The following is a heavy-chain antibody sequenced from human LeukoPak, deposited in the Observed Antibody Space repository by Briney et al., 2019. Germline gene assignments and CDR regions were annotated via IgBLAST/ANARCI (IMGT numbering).Heavy chain of an antibody. CDR1: GLTVANYA. V-gene: IGHV3-23*01. CDR2: ISGRDDRT. D-gene: IGHD3-9*01. CDR3: AKWGDYDILTGYYDPDY. J-gene: IGHJ4*02. Sequence: GGSLRLSCAASGLTVANYAMYWVRQAPGKGLEWVSAISGRDDRTYYADSVKGRFTISRDTSKNTLFLQMNSLRAEDTAVYYCAKWGDYDILTGYYDPDYWGQGTLVTVSS.